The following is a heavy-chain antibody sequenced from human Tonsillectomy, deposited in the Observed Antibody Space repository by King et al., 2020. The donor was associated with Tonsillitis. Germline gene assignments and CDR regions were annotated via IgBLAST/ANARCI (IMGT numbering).Heavy chain of an antibody. Sequence: VQLVESGGGLVQPGGSLRLSCAASGFTFSNYCMSWVRQAPGKGLEWVANIKQDGSETFYVDSVKCRFTISRDNAKKSLYLHMNSLRAEDTAVYYCARERVYCSSTSCYIRRTFYYYGMDVWGQGTTVIVS. J-gene: IGHJ6*02. CDR1: GFTFSNYC. CDR3: ARERVYCSSTSCYIRRTFYYYGMDV. CDR2: IKQDGSET. V-gene: IGHV3-7*01. D-gene: IGHD2-2*01.